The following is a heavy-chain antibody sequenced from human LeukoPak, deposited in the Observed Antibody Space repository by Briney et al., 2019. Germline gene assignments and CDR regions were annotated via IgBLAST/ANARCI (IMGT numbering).Heavy chain of an antibody. J-gene: IGHJ3*02. V-gene: IGHV3-23*01. CDR2: ISGSGGST. CDR1: GFTFSSYA. Sequence: GGSLRLSCAASGFTFSSYAMSWVRQAPGKGLEWVSAISGSGGSTYYADSVKGRFTISRDNSKNTLYLQMNSLKTEDTAVYYCARVISSLWSGAIDAFDIWGQGTMVTVSS. CDR3: ARVISSLWSGAIDAFDI. D-gene: IGHD3-3*01.